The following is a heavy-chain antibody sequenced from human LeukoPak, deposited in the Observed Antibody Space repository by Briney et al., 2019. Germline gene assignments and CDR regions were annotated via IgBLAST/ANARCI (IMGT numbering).Heavy chain of an antibody. Sequence: GGSLRLSCAASGFTFSSYGMHWVRQAPGKGLEWVAFIRYDGSNKYYADSVKGRFTISRDNSKNTLYLQMNSLRAEDTAVYYCARYYDPPVGDAFDIWGQGTMVTVFS. D-gene: IGHD3-16*01. CDR1: GFTFSSYG. J-gene: IGHJ3*02. CDR3: ARYYDPPVGDAFDI. CDR2: IRYDGSNK. V-gene: IGHV3-30*02.